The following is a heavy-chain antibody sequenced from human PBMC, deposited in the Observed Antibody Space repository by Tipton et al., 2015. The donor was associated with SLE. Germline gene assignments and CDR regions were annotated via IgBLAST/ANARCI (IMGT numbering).Heavy chain of an antibody. CDR2: IYYKGTT. Sequence: TLSLTCTVSGGSISSGGYYWSWIRQHPGKGLEWIGYIYYKGTTYYNPSLKSRVTISVDTSKNQFSLKVTSVTAADTAVYYCARGPVPSSYYDILTGRAFGFDYWGQGTLVTVSS. V-gene: IGHV4-31*03. CDR1: GGSISSGGYY. CDR3: ARGPVPSSYYDILTGRAFGFDY. J-gene: IGHJ4*02. D-gene: IGHD3-9*01.